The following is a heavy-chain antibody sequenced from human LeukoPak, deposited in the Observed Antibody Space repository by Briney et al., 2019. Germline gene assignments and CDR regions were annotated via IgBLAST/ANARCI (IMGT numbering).Heavy chain of an antibody. J-gene: IGHJ5*02. CDR3: ARDPSVNNAIGYNWFDH. Sequence: PGGSQRLSCAASGFGFSSHWMHWVRQAPGKGLVWVSRSNSDGSVRNYADSVEGRFIISRDNAKNTLYLPMNNLGVEDTAVYFCARDPSVNNAIGYNWFDHWGQGALVTVSS. V-gene: IGHV3-74*01. D-gene: IGHD2/OR15-2a*01. CDR1: GFGFSSHW. CDR2: SNSDGSVR.